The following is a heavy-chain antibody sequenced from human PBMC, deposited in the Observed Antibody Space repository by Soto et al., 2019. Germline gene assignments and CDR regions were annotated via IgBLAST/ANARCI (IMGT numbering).Heavy chain of an antibody. J-gene: IGHJ5*02. Sequence: GGSLRLSCAASAFTFKNHWMHWVRQVPGKGLVWVSRINGNGSFTNYAESVKGRFTISRDNSEDTVYLQMNSLRGEDTAVYYCAKDRDTNSRFSWLDPWGQGTRVTVSS. V-gene: IGHV3-74*01. CDR2: INGNGSFT. D-gene: IGHD5-18*01. CDR1: AFTFKNHW. CDR3: AKDRDTNSRFSWLDP.